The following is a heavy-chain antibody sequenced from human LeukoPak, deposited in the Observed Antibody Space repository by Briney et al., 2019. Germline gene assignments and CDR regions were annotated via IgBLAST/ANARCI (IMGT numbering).Heavy chain of an antibody. CDR3: ANNLYGDGSAFDI. CDR2: ISGSGGST. J-gene: IGHJ3*02. D-gene: IGHD4-17*01. V-gene: IGHV3-23*01. CDR1: GFTFSSYA. Sequence: PGGSLRLSCAASGFTFSSYAMSWVRQAPGKGLEWVSAISGSGGSTYYADSVKGRFTISRDNSKNTLYLQMNSLRAEDTAVYYCANNLYGDGSAFDIWGQGTMVTVSS.